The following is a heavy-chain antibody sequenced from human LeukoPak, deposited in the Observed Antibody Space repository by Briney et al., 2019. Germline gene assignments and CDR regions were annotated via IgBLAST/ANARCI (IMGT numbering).Heavy chain of an antibody. CDR3: VKVHNWNDGNFDY. V-gene: IGHV3-23*01. CDR1: GFTFSSYA. Sequence: GVSLRLSCAASGFTFSSYAMTWVRQVPGKGRECVSGVSSSGGNTHYVDSVKGRFTISRDNSKNTVYLQMNSLRAEDTALYYCVKVHNWNDGNFDYWGQRTLVTVSS. J-gene: IGHJ4*02. CDR2: VSSSGGNT. D-gene: IGHD1-1*01.